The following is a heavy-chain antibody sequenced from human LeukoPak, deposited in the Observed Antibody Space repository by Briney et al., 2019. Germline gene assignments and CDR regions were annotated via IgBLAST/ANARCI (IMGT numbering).Heavy chain of an antibody. CDR2: IYNSGST. J-gene: IGHJ5*02. CDR1: GGSISIYY. V-gene: IGHV4-59*01. Sequence: SETLSLTCTVSGGSISIYYWSWIRQPPGKGLEWIGYIYNSGSTNYNPSLKSRVTISIDTSKNQFSLKLTSVTAADTAVYYCARDGRLSWFDPWGQGTLVTVSS. CDR3: ARDGRLSWFDP.